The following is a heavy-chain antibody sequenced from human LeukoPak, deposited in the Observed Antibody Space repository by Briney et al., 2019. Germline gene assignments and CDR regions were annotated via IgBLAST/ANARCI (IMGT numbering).Heavy chain of an antibody. CDR1: GFTFSSFW. CDR3: ARAGWTTYYYDSSGYMFDY. V-gene: IGHV3-7*01. Sequence: PGGSLRLSCAASGFTFSSFWMSWVPQAPGKGLEWVANIKQDGSEQYYVDSVKGRFTISRDNAKNSLYLKMNSLRAEDTAVYYCARAGWTTYYYDSSGYMFDYWGQGTLVTVSS. CDR2: IKQDGSEQ. J-gene: IGHJ4*02. D-gene: IGHD3-22*01.